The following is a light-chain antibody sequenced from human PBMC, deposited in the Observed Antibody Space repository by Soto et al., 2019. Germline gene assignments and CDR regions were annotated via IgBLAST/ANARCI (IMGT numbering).Light chain of an antibody. Sequence: EIVMTQSPATLSVSPGERATISCRASQSVSSNLAWYQQQPGQAPRLLIYGASTRATGTPARFSGSGCGTDFTLTISRLEPEHFAVYYCYQYGNSLPRITGGHGTRLETK. V-gene: IGKV3-15*01. CDR2: GAS. CDR3: YQYGNSLPRIT. J-gene: IGKJ5*01. CDR1: QSVSSN.